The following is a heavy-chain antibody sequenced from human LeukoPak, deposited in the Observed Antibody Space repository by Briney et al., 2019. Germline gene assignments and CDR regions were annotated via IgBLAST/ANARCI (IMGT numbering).Heavy chain of an antibody. CDR1: GYTFTSYD. D-gene: IGHD1-26*01. CDR2: MNPNSGNT. J-gene: IGHJ4*02. V-gene: IGHV1-8*01. Sequence: ASVKVSCKASGYTFTSYDINWVRQATGQGLEWMGWMNPNSGNTGYAQKFQGRVTMTRNTSISTAYMELSRLRSDDTAVYYCAREVIGGYYEVDYWGQGTLVTVSS. CDR3: AREVIGGYYEVDY.